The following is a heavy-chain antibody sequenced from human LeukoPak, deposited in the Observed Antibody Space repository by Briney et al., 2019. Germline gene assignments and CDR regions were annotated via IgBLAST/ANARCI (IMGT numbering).Heavy chain of an antibody. CDR2: IIPVFGTA. J-gene: IGHJ4*02. CDR1: GGTFSSYA. D-gene: IGHD4/OR15-4a*01. V-gene: IGHV1-69*05. Sequence: ASVKVSCKASGGTFSSYAISWVRQAPGQGLEWMGGIIPVFGTANYAQKFQGRVTITTDESTSTAYMELSSLRSEDTAVYYCARDFSEYGAHQGVSMDYWGQGTLVTVSS. CDR3: ARDFSEYGAHQGVSMDY.